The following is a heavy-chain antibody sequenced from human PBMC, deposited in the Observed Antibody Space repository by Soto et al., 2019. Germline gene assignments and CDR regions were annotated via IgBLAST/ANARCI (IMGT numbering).Heavy chain of an antibody. Sequence: ASVKVSCKASGYTFTNFGISWVRQAPGQGLEWMGWISAYNGNTNYAQKFQGRVTMTTDTSTSTAYMEVRSLRFDDTAVYYCATMIRGLIHWLDPWGQGTLVTVSS. J-gene: IGHJ5*02. CDR2: ISAYNGNT. V-gene: IGHV1-18*01. D-gene: IGHD3-16*01. CDR1: GYTFTNFG. CDR3: ATMIRGLIHWLDP.